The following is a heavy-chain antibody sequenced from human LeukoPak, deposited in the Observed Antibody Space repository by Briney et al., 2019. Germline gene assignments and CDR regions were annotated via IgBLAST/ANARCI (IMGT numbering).Heavy chain of an antibody. CDR1: GFTFSRYW. CDR2: ISNGDDSI. D-gene: IGHD3-22*01. J-gene: IGHJ4*02. V-gene: IGHV3-48*03. CDR3: ARHYYDSSGYYKGDY. Sequence: PGGSLRLSCAASGFTFSRYWMHWVRQAPGKGLEWVSHISNGDDSIYYADSVKGRFTISRDNARNSLYLQMNSLRAEDTAVYYCARHYYDSSGYYKGDYWGQGTLVTVSS.